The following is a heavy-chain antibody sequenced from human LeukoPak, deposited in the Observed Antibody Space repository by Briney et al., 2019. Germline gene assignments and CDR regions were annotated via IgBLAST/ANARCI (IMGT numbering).Heavy chain of an antibody. CDR2: ISYDGSNK. J-gene: IGHJ4*02. D-gene: IGHD4-11*01. V-gene: IGHV3-30*18. CDR3: AKVPQTTTVTHLDY. Sequence: GGSLRLSCAASGFTFSSYGMHWVRQAPGKGLEWVAVISYDGSNKYYADSVKGRFTISRDNSKNTLYLQMNSLRAEDTAVYYCAKVPQTTTVTHLDYWGQGTLVTVSS. CDR1: GFTFSSYG.